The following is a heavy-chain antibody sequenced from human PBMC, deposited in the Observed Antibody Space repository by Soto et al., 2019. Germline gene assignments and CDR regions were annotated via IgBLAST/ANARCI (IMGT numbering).Heavy chain of an antibody. CDR2: LSGGGGST. CDR3: AANRGWYFDL. J-gene: IGHJ2*01. Sequence: GGSLRLSCAASGFTFTSYSMSWVRQAPGKGLEWVSALSGGGGSTYYADSVKGRFTISRDNSKNTVYLQMNNLRAEDTAVYYCAANRGWYFDLWGRGTPVTVSS. CDR1: GFTFTSYS. V-gene: IGHV3-23*01.